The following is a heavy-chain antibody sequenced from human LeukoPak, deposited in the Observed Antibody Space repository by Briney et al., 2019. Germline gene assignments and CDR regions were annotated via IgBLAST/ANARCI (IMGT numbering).Heavy chain of an antibody. CDR2: IIPIFGTA. J-gene: IGHJ5*02. D-gene: IGHD6-13*01. V-gene: IGHV1-69*06. CDR3: ARSKRYSSSWSNWFDP. CDR1: GGTFSSYA. Sequence: SVKVSCKASGGTFSSYAISWVRQAPGQGLEWMGGIIPIFGTANYAQKFQGRVTITADKSTSTAYMELSSLRSEDTAVYYCARSKRYSSSWSNWFDPWGQGTLVTVSS.